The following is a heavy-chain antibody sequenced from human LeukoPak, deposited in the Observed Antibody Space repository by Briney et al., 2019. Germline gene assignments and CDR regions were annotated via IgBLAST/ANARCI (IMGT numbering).Heavy chain of an antibody. J-gene: IGHJ3*01. V-gene: IGHV4-34*08. CDR1: GFTVSSDY. D-gene: IGHD3-22*01. Sequence: GSLRLSCAASGFTVSSDYMSWIRQPPGKGLEWIGEINHSGSTNYNPSLKSRVTISVDTSKNQFSLKLSSVTAADTAVYYCAGAMMSDAFDXWGQGXMVTV. CDR3: AGAMMSDAFDX. CDR2: INHSGST.